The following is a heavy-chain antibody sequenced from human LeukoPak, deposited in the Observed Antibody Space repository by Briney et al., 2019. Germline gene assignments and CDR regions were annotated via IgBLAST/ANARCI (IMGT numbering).Heavy chain of an antibody. Sequence: GGSLRLSCAAPGFTFSSYAMSWVRQAPGKGLEWVSAISGSGGSTYYADSVKGRFTISRDNSKNTVYLQMNSLRAEDTAVYYCAKGGIIAARPSYFDYWGQGTLVTVSS. V-gene: IGHV3-23*01. D-gene: IGHD6-6*01. J-gene: IGHJ4*02. CDR3: AKGGIIAARPSYFDY. CDR1: GFTFSSYA. CDR2: ISGSGGST.